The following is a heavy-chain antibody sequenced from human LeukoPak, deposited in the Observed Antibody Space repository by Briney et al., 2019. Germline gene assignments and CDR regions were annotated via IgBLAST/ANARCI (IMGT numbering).Heavy chain of an antibody. D-gene: IGHD6-19*01. Sequence: ASVKVSCKASGYTFTSYDINWVRQATGQGLEWMGWMNPNSGNTGYAQKFQGRVTMTRNTSISTAYMELSSLRSEDTAVYYCARAGIAVAGQAEYFQHWGQGTQVTVSS. J-gene: IGHJ1*01. CDR3: ARAGIAVAGQAEYFQH. CDR2: MNPNSGNT. V-gene: IGHV1-8*01. CDR1: GYTFTSYD.